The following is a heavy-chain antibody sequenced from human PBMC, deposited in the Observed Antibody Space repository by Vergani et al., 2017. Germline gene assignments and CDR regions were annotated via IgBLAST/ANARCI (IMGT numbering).Heavy chain of an antibody. V-gene: IGHV3-21*04. CDR2: IGSSGPYI. CDR3: VKEKIDLGSYCFDS. Sequence: EVQLVESGGGLVKPGGSLRLSCAASGFTFSSYSMSWVRQAPGKGLEWVAFIGSSGPYINYADSVKGRFIISRDNTNNSLFLQLRSLRAEDTAIYYCVKEKIDLGSYCFDSWGHGILVTVSS. CDR1: GFTFSSYS. J-gene: IGHJ4*01. D-gene: IGHD2/OR15-2a*01.